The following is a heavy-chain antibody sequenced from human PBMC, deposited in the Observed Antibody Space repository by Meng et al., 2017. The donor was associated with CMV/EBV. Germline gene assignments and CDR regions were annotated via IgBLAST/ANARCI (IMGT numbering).Heavy chain of an antibody. CDR3: ARDNSGLFGVVIIPEYYYGMDV. Sequence: GESLKISCAASGFTFSSYSMNWVRQAPGKGLEWVSSISSSSSYIYYADSVKGRFTISRDNAKNSLYLQMNSLRAEDTAVYYCARDNSGLFGVVIIPEYYYGMDVWGQGTMVTVSS. D-gene: IGHD3-3*01. CDR2: ISSSSSYI. V-gene: IGHV3-21*01. CDR1: GFTFSSYS. J-gene: IGHJ6*02.